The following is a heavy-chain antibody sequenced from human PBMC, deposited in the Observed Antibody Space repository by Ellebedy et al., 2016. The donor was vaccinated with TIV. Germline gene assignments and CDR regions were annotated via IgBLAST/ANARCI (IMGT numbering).Heavy chain of an antibody. CDR2: IFHTGII. D-gene: IGHD2-8*01. CDR1: GVSITRYY. V-gene: IGHV4-59*01. Sequence: SETLSLXCSVSGVSITRYYWSWIRQSPGRGLEWIGYIFHTGIIKYNPSLKSRVTISLDTSKNQFSLKLTSVTPADTAVYYCARAGVNWGQGTLVTVSS. CDR3: ARAGVN. J-gene: IGHJ4*02.